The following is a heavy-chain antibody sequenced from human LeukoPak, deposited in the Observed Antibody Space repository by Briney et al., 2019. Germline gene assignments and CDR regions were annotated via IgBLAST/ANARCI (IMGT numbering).Heavy chain of an antibody. CDR2: IYYTGST. V-gene: IGHV4-59*01. J-gene: IGHJ4*02. D-gene: IGHD3-22*01. CDR1: GGSISTYY. CDR3: ARKASRSGSFDL. Sequence: SETLSLTCTVSGGSISTYYWSWFRQPPGRGLEWIGCIYYTGSTNYNPSLKSRVAISLGTSKNHFSLNLGSVTAADTALYYCARKASRSGSFDLWGQGALVTVSS.